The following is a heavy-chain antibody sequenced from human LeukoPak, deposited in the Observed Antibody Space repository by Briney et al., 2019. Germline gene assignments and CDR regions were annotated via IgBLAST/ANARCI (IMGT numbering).Heavy chain of an antibody. D-gene: IGHD2-15*01. CDR1: GLTVSNIW. CDR3: AQGSXQXXYY. CDR2: IKSETAGGTT. Sequence: GSLRLSCAVSGLTVSNIWMNWVRQAPGKGLEWVGRIKSETAGGTTDFAAPVKGRFTISRDDSKNTLFLQLNSLTSDDTAVYYXAQGSXQXXYYWGQG. J-gene: IGHJ4*02. V-gene: IGHV3-15*07.